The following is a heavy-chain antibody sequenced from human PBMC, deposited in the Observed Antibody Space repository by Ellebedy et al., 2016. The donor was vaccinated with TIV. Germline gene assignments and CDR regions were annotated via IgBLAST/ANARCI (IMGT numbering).Heavy chain of an antibody. Sequence: GESLKISCAASGFSFSSYWMSWIRQAPGKGLEWVANIKQDGSDKYYVDSVKGRFTISRDNAKNSLYLQVNSLRAEDTSVYYCATDGSYGDYRSPAHAFVFWGQGTTVTVSS. J-gene: IGHJ3*01. CDR3: ATDGSYGDYRSPAHAFVF. CDR1: GFSFSSYW. CDR2: IKQDGSDK. V-gene: IGHV3-7*01. D-gene: IGHD4-17*01.